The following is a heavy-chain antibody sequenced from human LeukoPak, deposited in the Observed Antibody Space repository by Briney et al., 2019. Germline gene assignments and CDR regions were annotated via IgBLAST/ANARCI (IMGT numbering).Heavy chain of an antibody. CDR2: IWYDGSNK. CDR3: VRYHPGDTTDSYVYYFDY. CDR1: GFTFSSCG. V-gene: IGHV3-33*01. Sequence: PGRSLRLSCAASGFTFSSCGMHWVRQAPGKGLEWVAVIWYDGSNKNYADSVKGRFTISRDNSKNTLYLQMNSLRAEDTAVYYCVRYHPGDTTDSYVYYFDYWGQGTLVTVSS. D-gene: IGHD2/OR15-2a*01. J-gene: IGHJ4*02.